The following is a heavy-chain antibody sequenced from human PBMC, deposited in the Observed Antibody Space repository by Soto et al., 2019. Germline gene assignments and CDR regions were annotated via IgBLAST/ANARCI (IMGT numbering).Heavy chain of an antibody. CDR1: GGSISSGGYY. Sequence: QVQLQESGPGLVKPSQTLSLTCTVSGGSISSGGYYWSWIRQHPGKGLEWIGYIYYSGSTYYNPSLKSRVTISVDTSKNQFSLKLSSVTAADTAVYYCTTWYNWNDEWYFDYWGQGTLVTVSS. D-gene: IGHD1-1*01. V-gene: IGHV4-31*03. CDR2: IYYSGST. CDR3: TTWYNWNDEWYFDY. J-gene: IGHJ4*02.